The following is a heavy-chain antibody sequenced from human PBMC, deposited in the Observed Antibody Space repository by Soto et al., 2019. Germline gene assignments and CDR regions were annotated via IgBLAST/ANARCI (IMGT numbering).Heavy chain of an antibody. Sequence: PSETLSLTCTVSGGSISSGGYYWSWIRQHPGKGLEWIGYIYYSGSTYYNPSLKSRVTISVDTSKNQFSLKLSSVTAADTAVYYCAREVAAGLLNYFDYWGQGTLVTVSS. CDR3: AREVAAGLLNYFDY. CDR1: GGSISSGGYY. CDR2: IYYSGST. D-gene: IGHD2-15*01. V-gene: IGHV4-31*03. J-gene: IGHJ4*02.